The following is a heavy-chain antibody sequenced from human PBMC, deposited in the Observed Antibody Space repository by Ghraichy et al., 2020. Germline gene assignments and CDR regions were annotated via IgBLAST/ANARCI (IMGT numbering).Heavy chain of an antibody. CDR2: MSSSGTTK. CDR3: ARDYGDIIWYFDL. Sequence: GGSLRLSCAASQFTFNYFEMNWVRQAPGKGLEWIAYMSSSGTTKRYADTVKGRFTISRDNRKNLLFLMMDGLKAEDTGLYFCARDYGDIIWYFDLWGRGTPVLVSS. J-gene: IGHJ2*01. D-gene: IGHD4-17*01. CDR1: QFTFNYFE. V-gene: IGHV3-48*03.